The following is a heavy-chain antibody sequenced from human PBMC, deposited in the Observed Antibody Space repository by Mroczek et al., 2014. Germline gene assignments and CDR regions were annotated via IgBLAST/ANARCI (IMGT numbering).Heavy chain of an antibody. CDR1: GYSFTSYW. D-gene: IGHD5-18*01. Sequence: VQLVQSGAEVKKPGESLKISCKGSGYSFTSYWIGWVRQMPGKGLEWMGIIYPGDSDTRYSPSFQGQVTISADKSISTAYLQWSSLKASDTAMYYCARFNRTIGYATVSAFDIWGQGTMVTVSS. CDR2: IYPGDSDT. J-gene: IGHJ3*02. V-gene: IGHV5-51*03. CDR3: ARFNRTIGYATVSAFDI.